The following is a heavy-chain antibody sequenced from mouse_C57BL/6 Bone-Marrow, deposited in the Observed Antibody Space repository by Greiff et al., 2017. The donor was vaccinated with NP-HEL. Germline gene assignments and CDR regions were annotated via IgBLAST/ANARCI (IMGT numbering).Heavy chain of an antibody. D-gene: IGHD1-1*01. CDR3: ARHGDYVGSSHGYFDI. CDR1: GYTFTEYT. CDR2: FYPGSGSI. V-gene: IGHV1-62-2*01. J-gene: IGHJ1*03. Sequence: VQLQESGAELVKPGASVKLSCKASGYTFTEYTIHWVKQRSGQGLEWIGWFYPGSGSIKYNEKFKDKATLTADKSSSTVYLDLSRLTSEDSAVYFCARHGDYVGSSHGYFDIWGTGTTVTVSS.